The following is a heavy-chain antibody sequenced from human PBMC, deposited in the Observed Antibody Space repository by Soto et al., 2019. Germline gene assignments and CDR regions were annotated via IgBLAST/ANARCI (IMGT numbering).Heavy chain of an antibody. CDR1: GFTFNNYG. CDR2: IWYDGSNK. J-gene: IGHJ4*02. Sequence: PGGSLRLSCAASGFTFNNYGIHWVRQAPGKGLEWVAVIWYDGSNKYYADSVKGRFTISRDNSKNTLYLQMNSLRAEDTAVYYCARFKGCRCGSCYSYFDYWGQGTLVTVSS. CDR3: ARFKGCRCGSCYSYFDY. V-gene: IGHV3-33*08. D-gene: IGHD2-15*01.